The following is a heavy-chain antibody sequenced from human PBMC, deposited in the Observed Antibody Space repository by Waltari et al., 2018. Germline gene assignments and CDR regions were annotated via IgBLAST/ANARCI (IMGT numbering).Heavy chain of an antibody. CDR1: GGSISSYY. Sequence: QEQLQESGPGLVKPSETLSLTCTVSGGSISSYYWSWIRQPPGKGLEWIGYIYYSGSTNYNPSLKSRVTISVDTSKNQFSLKLSSVTAADTAVYYCAREAVVVPAAPNYYYYYMDVWGKGTTVTVSS. CDR2: IYYSGST. J-gene: IGHJ6*03. D-gene: IGHD2-2*01. V-gene: IGHV4-59*01. CDR3: AREAVVVPAAPNYYYYYMDV.